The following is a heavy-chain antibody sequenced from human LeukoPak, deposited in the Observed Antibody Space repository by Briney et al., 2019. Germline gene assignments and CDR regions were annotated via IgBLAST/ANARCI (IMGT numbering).Heavy chain of an antibody. CDR2: ISSSSSYT. Sequence: GGSLRLSCAASGFTFRTKWMHWVRQAPGKGLEWVSYISSSSSYTNYADSVKGRFTISRDNAKNSLYLQMNSLRAEDTAVYYCARAEVGATTPFDYWGQGTLVTVSS. CDR1: GFTFRTKW. D-gene: IGHD1-26*01. CDR3: ARAEVGATTPFDY. V-gene: IGHV3-11*05. J-gene: IGHJ4*02.